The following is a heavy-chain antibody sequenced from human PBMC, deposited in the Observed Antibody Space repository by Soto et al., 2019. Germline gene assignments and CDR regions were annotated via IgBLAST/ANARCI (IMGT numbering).Heavy chain of an antibody. CDR2: INHSGST. J-gene: IGHJ4*02. CDR3: ARGVTIFGVVIMKFLDY. Sequence: SETLSLTCAVYGGSFSGYYWSWIRQPPGKGLEWIGEINHSGSTNYNPSLKSRVTISVDTSKNQFSLKLSSVTAADTAVYYCARGVTIFGVVIMKFLDYWGQGTLVTVSS. CDR1: GGSFSGYY. V-gene: IGHV4-34*01. D-gene: IGHD3-3*01.